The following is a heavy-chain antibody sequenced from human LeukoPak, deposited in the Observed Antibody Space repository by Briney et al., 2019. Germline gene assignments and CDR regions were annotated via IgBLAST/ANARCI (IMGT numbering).Heavy chain of an antibody. Sequence: SGTLSLTCAVYGGSFSGYYWSWIRQPPGKGLEWIGEINHSGSTNYNPSLKSRVTISVDTSKNQFSLKLSSVTAADTAVYYCARGLRRGSGKKAYYYYGMNVWGKGTTVTVSS. CDR2: INHSGST. D-gene: IGHD3-10*01. J-gene: IGHJ6*04. V-gene: IGHV4-34*01. CDR3: ARGLRRGSGKKAYYYYGMNV. CDR1: GGSFSGYY.